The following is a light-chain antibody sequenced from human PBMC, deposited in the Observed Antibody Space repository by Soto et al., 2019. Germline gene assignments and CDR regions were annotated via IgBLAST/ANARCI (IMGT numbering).Light chain of an antibody. V-gene: IGKV4-1*01. Sequence: DIVMTQSPDSLAVSLGERATINCKSSQSVLYSSNNKNYLTWYQQKPGQPPKLLIYWASTRESGVPDRFSGSGSGTDFTLTISRLQAEDVEVYYCQQYSSTPWTFGQGTKVEI. CDR3: QQYSSTPWT. J-gene: IGKJ1*01. CDR2: WAS. CDR1: QSVLYSSNNKNY.